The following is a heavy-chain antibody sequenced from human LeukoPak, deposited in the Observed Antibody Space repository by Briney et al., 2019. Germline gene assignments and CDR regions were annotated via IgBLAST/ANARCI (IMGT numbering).Heavy chain of an antibody. V-gene: IGHV1-18*01. CDR3: ARDHQQLEPTVARPLPVDY. J-gene: IGHJ4*02. D-gene: IGHD6-13*01. CDR1: GYTFTSYG. Sequence: VASVKVSCKASGYTFTSYGISWVRQAPGQGLEWMGWISAYNGNTNYAQKLQGRVTMTTGTSTSTAYMELRSLRSDDTAVYYCARDHQQLEPTVARPLPVDYWGQGTLVTVSS. CDR2: ISAYNGNT.